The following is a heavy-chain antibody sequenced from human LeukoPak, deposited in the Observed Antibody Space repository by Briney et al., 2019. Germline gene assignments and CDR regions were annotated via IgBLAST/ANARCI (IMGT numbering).Heavy chain of an antibody. CDR1: GFTVSSNY. J-gene: IGHJ4*02. D-gene: IGHD5-24*01. CDR3: GRGWAVDF. CDR2: IYSGGST. Sequence: QSGGSLRLSCAASGFTVSSNYMSWVRQAPGKGLEWVSVIYSGGSTYYADSVKGRFTISRDNSKNSVYLQMNSLRVEDTAVYYCGRGWAVDFWGQGTLVTVSS. V-gene: IGHV3-53*01.